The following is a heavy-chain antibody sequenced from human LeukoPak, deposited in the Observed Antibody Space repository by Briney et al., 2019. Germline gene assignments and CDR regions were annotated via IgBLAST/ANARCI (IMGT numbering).Heavy chain of an antibody. V-gene: IGHV1-3*01. J-gene: IGHJ4*02. CDR2: INAGNGNT. D-gene: IGHD4-17*01. CDR3: ARENDYGDPMGVYFDY. Sequence: GASVKVSCKASGYTFTSYDINWVRQAPGQRLEWMGWINAGNGNTKYSQKFQGRVTITRDTSASTAYMELSSLRSEDTAVYYCARENDYGDPMGVYFDYWGQGTLVTVSS. CDR1: GYTFTSYD.